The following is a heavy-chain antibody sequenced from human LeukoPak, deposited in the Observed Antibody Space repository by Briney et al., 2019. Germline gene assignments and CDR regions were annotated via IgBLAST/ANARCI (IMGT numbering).Heavy chain of an antibody. CDR1: GGTFSSYA. Sequence: SVKVSCKASGGTFSSYAISWVRQAPGQGLEWMGGIIPIFGTANYAQKFQGRVTITADESTSTAYMELSSLRSEDTAVYYCARSFSYDSSGYSYYFDYWGQGTLVTVSS. D-gene: IGHD3-22*01. CDR2: IIPIFGTA. V-gene: IGHV1-69*01. J-gene: IGHJ4*02. CDR3: ARSFSYDSSGYSYYFDY.